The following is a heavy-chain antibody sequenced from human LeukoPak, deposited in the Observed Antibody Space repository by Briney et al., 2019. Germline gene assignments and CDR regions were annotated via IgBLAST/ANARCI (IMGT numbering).Heavy chain of an antibody. CDR3: TTDPRGRQLWLDGMDV. CDR2: IKSKTDGGTT. Sequence: GRSLRLSCAASGFTFSNAWMSWVRQAPGKGLEWVGRIKSKTDGGTTDYAAPVKGRFTISRDHSTSRRYLQMNSLKTEDTAVYYCTTDPRGRQLWLDGMDVWGQGTTVTVSS. J-gene: IGHJ6*02. CDR1: GFTFSNAW. V-gene: IGHV3-15*01. D-gene: IGHD5-18*01.